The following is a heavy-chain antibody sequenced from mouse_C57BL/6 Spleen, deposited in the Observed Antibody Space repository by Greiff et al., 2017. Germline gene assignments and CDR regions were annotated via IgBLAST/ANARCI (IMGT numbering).Heavy chain of an antibody. V-gene: IGHV1-52*01. Sequence: VKLQQPGAELVRPGSSVKLSCKASGYTFTSYWMHWVKQRPIQGLEWIGNIDPSDSETHYNQKFKDKATLTVVKSSSTAYMQLSSLTSEDSAVYYCARGSNYDFDYWGQGTTLTVSS. J-gene: IGHJ2*01. CDR1: GYTFTSYW. D-gene: IGHD2-5*01. CDR2: IDPSDSET. CDR3: ARGSNYDFDY.